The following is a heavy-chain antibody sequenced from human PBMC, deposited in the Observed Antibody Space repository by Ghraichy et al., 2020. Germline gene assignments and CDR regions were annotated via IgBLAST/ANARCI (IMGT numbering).Heavy chain of an antibody. J-gene: IGHJ4*02. CDR3: AKALLAAAGGFDY. CDR1: GFTFSSYA. V-gene: IGHV3-23*01. CDR2: ISGSGGST. D-gene: IGHD6-13*01. Sequence: LSLTCAASGFTFSSYAMSWVRQAPGKGLEWVSAISGSGGSTYYADSVKGRFTISRDNSKNTLYLQMNSLRAEDTAVYYCAKALLAAAGGFDYWGQGTLVTVSS.